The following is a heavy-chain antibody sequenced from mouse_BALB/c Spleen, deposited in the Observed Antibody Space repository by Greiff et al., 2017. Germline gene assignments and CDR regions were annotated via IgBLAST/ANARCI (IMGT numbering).Heavy chain of an antibody. Sequence: QVQLKESGAELVRPGSSVKISCKASGYAFSSYWMNWVKQRPGQGLEWIGQIYPGDGDTNYNGKFKGKATLTADKSSSTAYMQLSSLTSEDSAVYFCARLGTYYGNYDAMDYWGQGTSVTVSS. D-gene: IGHD2-10*01. CDR3: ARLGTYYGNYDAMDY. CDR1: GYAFSSYW. CDR2: IYPGDGDT. J-gene: IGHJ4*01. V-gene: IGHV1-80*01.